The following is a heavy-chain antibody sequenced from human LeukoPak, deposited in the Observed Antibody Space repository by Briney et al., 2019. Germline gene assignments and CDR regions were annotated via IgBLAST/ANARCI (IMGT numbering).Heavy chain of an antibody. Sequence: ASVKVSCKASGYTFTSYGINWVRQAPGQGLEWMGWISAYNSNTHYAQKLQGRVTMTTDTSTSTAYMEVRSLRSDDTAVYYCARLVVVTAIFPVVLARKIYYFDYWGQGTLVTVSS. J-gene: IGHJ4*02. CDR2: ISAYNSNT. CDR3: ARLVVVTAIFPVVLARKIYYFDY. V-gene: IGHV1-18*01. D-gene: IGHD2-21*02. CDR1: GYTFTSYG.